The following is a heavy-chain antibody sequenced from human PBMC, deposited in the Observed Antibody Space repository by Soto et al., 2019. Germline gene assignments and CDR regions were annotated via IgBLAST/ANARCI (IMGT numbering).Heavy chain of an antibody. CDR1: GFTFSSYA. CDR3: AKNPRYFVGATDWFDP. Sequence: GGSLRLSCAASGFTFSSYAMSWVRQAPGKGLEWVSAISGSGGSTYYADSVKGRFTISRDNSKNTLYLQMNSLRAEDTAVYYCAKNPRYFVGATDWFDPWGQGTLVTVSS. D-gene: IGHD1-26*01. CDR2: ISGSGGST. V-gene: IGHV3-23*01. J-gene: IGHJ5*02.